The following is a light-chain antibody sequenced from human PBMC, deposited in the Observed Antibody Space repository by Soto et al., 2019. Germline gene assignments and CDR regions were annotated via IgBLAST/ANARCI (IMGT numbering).Light chain of an antibody. CDR1: QDITNY. V-gene: IGKV1-33*01. Sequence: DIQMTQSPSSLSASVGDRVTITCQASQDITNYLNWYQQKPGKAPRVLVYDGSNLDTGVPSRLSGSGSGTHFSVPISSLPPKDIATYYCQQFDSLPIPFGQGTRLEI. CDR3: QQFDSLPIP. J-gene: IGKJ5*01. CDR2: DGS.